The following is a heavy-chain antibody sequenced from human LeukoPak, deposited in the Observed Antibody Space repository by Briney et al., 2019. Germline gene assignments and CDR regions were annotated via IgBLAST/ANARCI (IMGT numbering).Heavy chain of an antibody. J-gene: IGHJ4*02. CDR1: GDTFSSFG. V-gene: IGHV1-18*01. CDR2: ISVYNGNT. CDR3: ARVLESIAAAGSFDY. D-gene: IGHD6-13*01. Sequence: ASVKVSCKASGDTFSSFGISWVRQAPGQGLEWMGWISVYNGNTVYAQKIQGRVTMTTDTSTGTTYMELRSLRSDDTAVYYCARVLESIAAAGSFDYWGQGTLVTVSS.